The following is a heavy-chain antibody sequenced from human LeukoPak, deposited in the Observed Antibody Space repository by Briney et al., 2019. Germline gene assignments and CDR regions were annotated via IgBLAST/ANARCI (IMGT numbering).Heavy chain of an antibody. CDR1: GFTFSRHG. CDR2: ISGSGGTI. D-gene: IGHD3-22*01. Sequence: GGTLRLSCAASGFTFSRHGMNWVRQAPGKGLEWVSGISGSGGTIYYADSVKGRFTISRDNTKNSLYLQMSSLRAEDTAVYYCARVPSSGYYHPTDYWGQGTLVTVSS. J-gene: IGHJ4*02. CDR3: ARVPSSGYYHPTDY. V-gene: IGHV3-48*04.